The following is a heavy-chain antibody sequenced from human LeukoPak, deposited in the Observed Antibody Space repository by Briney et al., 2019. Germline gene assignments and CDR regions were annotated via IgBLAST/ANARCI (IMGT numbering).Heavy chain of an antibody. V-gene: IGHV3-23*01. Sequence: GGSLRLSCAASGFTFSSYAVSWVRQAPGKGLEWVSAISGSGDTTYYADSVKGRFTISRDNSKNTLYLQMNSLSAEDTAIYYCAKVSHYYYYYMDVWGKGTTVTVSS. CDR1: GFTFSSYA. J-gene: IGHJ6*03. CDR3: AKVSHYYYYYMDV. CDR2: ISGSGDTT.